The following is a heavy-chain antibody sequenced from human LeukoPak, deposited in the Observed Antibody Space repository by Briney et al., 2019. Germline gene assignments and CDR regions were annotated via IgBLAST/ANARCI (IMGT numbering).Heavy chain of an antibody. J-gene: IGHJ4*02. D-gene: IGHD5-24*01. CDR2: MHADGSEK. Sequence: GGSLRLSCARSEFNVSNSWMKWVRQAPGKGLQWVASMHADGSEKFYLDSVRGRFSISRGDAKKSVYLQMRGLRAEDTAVYYCARDRAYKAFDYWGQGTLVTVSS. CDR3: ARDRAYKAFDY. V-gene: IGHV3-7*01. CDR1: EFNVSNSW.